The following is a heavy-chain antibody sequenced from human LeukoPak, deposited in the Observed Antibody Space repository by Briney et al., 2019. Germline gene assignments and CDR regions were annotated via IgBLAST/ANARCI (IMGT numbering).Heavy chain of an antibody. D-gene: IGHD6-13*01. J-gene: IGHJ4*02. CDR2: VWYDGSDT. Sequence: QPGRSLRLSCAASGFTFNTYAMHWVRQAPGKGLEWVAAVWYDGSDTYYGDSVKGRFTISRDNSKNTLYLQMNSLRGEDTAVYYCARGGSTWCYFDYWGQGTLVTVSS. V-gene: IGHV3-33*01. CDR3: ARGGSTWCYFDY. CDR1: GFTFNTYA.